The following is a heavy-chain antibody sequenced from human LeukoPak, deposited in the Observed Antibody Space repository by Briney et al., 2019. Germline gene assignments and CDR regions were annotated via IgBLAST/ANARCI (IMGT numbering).Heavy chain of an antibody. CDR1: GFTVSSNY. Sequence: GGSLRLSCAASGFTVSSNYMSWVRQAPGKGLEWVSVIYSGGSTYYADSVKGRFTISRDNAKNSLYLQMNSLRAGDTAVYYCVTGPFDYWGQGTLVTVSS. V-gene: IGHV3-53*01. D-gene: IGHD3-10*01. CDR2: IYSGGST. J-gene: IGHJ4*02. CDR3: VTGPFDY.